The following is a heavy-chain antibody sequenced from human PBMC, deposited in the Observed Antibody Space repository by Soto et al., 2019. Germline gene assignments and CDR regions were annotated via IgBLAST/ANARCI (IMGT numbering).Heavy chain of an antibody. CDR3: ARSSGSYYFLDY. V-gene: IGHV4-59*01. CDR2: IYYSGST. CDR1: GGSISSYC. J-gene: IGHJ4*02. D-gene: IGHD1-26*01. Sequence: SETLSLTCTVSGGSISSYCWSWIWQPPGKGLEWIGYIYYSGSTNYNPSLKSRVAISVDTSKNQFSLKLSSVTAADTAVYYCARSSGSYYFLDYWGQGTLVTVSP.